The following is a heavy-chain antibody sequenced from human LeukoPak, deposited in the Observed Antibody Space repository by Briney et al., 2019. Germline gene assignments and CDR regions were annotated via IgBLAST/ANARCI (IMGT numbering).Heavy chain of an antibody. CDR2: ISYDGSNK. J-gene: IGHJ4*02. D-gene: IGHD3-10*01. CDR1: GYTLTELS. V-gene: IGHV3-30-3*01. CDR3: ARDPHGSGSYLYYFDY. Sequence: SCKVSGYTLTELSMHWVRQAPGKGLEWVAVISYDGSNKYYADSVKGRFTISRDNAKNSLYLQMNSLRAEDTAVYYCARDPHGSGSYLYYFDYWGQGTLVTVSS.